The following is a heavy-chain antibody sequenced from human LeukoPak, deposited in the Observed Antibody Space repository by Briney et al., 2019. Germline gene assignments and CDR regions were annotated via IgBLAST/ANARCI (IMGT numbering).Heavy chain of an antibody. CDR3: CKIISGSYYQRWFDP. Sequence: SETLSLTCTVSGGSISSGSYYWGWIRQPPGKGLEWIGSISYSGRTYYNPSLKSRVTISVDTSKNQFSLKLSSVTAADTAVYYCCKIISGSYYQRWFDPWGQGTLVTVSS. D-gene: IGHD1-26*01. CDR2: ISYSGRT. CDR1: GGSISSGSYY. V-gene: IGHV4-39*01. J-gene: IGHJ5*02.